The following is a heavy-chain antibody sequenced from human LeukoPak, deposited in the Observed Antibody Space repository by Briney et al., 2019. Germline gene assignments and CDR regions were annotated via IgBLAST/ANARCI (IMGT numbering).Heavy chain of an antibody. D-gene: IGHD5-18*01. Sequence: GGSLRLSCAASGFTFSNAWLSWVRQAPGKGLEWVSSISDSSTYIYYTDSVKGRFTISRDNAKNSLYLQMNSLRADDAAVYYCAREPTSMGSDYWGQGTLVTVSS. CDR1: GFTFSNAW. V-gene: IGHV3-21*01. CDR2: ISDSSTYI. CDR3: AREPTSMGSDY. J-gene: IGHJ4*02.